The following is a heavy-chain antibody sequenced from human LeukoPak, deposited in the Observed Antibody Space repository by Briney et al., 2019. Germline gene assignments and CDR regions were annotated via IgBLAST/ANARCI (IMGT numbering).Heavy chain of an antibody. J-gene: IGHJ4*02. Sequence: GGSLRLSCAASGFTFSSNSMSWVRQAPGKGLEWVSFIYSDNTRYSDSVKGRFTISRDNSKNTLYLQMNSLRAEDTAVYYCAKNKYSSNTEPDFDYWGQGTLVTVSS. CDR2: IYSDNT. D-gene: IGHD6-13*01. CDR1: GFTFSSNS. CDR3: AKNKYSSNTEPDFDY. V-gene: IGHV3-53*01.